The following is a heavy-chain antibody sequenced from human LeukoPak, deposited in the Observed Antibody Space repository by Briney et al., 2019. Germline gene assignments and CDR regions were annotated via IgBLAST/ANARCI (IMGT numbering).Heavy chain of an antibody. Sequence: ASVKVSCKASGYTFTSYGISWVRQAPGQGLEWMGWISAYNGNTNYAQKLQGRVTMTTDTSTSTAYMELRSPRSDDTAVYYCARDDYRAYYYYGMDVWGQGTTVTVSS. CDR2: ISAYNGNT. V-gene: IGHV1-18*01. J-gene: IGHJ6*02. CDR1: GYTFTSYG. D-gene: IGHD4-11*01. CDR3: ARDDYRAYYYYGMDV.